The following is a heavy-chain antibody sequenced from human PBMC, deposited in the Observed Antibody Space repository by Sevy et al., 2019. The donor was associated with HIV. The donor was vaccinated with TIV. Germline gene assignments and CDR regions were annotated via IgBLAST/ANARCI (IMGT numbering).Heavy chain of an antibody. CDR1: GFTFSSYD. Sequence: GGSLRLSCAASGFTFSSYDMHWVRQATGKGLEWVSAIGTAGDTYYPGSVKGRFTISRENAKNSLYLQMNSLRAGDTAVYYCATAFRHDYYDSSGYDYWGQGTLVTVSS. CDR3: ATAFRHDYYDSSGYDY. D-gene: IGHD3-22*01. J-gene: IGHJ4*02. CDR2: IGTAGDT. V-gene: IGHV3-13*01.